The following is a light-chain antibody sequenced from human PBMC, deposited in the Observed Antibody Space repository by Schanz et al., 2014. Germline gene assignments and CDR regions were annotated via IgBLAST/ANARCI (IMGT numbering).Light chain of an antibody. CDR2: GAS. Sequence: EVVLTQSPGTLSLSPGERATLSCRASQSVSSNSLAWYQQTPGQAPRLLIYGASSRATGIPDRFSGSGSGTDFTLTISRLEPEDFAVYYCQQYGTSPFTFGPGTKVDIK. J-gene: IGKJ3*01. V-gene: IGKV3-20*01. CDR1: QSVSSNS. CDR3: QQYGTSPFT.